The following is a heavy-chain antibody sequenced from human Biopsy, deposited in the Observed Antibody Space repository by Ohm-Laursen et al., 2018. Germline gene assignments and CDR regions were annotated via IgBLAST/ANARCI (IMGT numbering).Heavy chain of an antibody. D-gene: IGHD5/OR15-5a*01. CDR3: ARGVYDTTESFFGLDV. V-gene: IGHV3-48*01. J-gene: IGHJ6*02. CDR2: ISRSSSTI. CDR1: GFKFSTYV. Sequence: SLRLSCAASGFKFSTYVMSWVRQAPGKGLEWISYISRSSSTIYYADSVKGRFTISRDNGKNSMFLQMSSLTAEDTAVYFCARGVYDTTESFFGLDVWGQGTTVTVSS.